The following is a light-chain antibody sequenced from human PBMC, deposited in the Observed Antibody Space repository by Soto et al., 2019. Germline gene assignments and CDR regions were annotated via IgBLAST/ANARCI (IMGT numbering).Light chain of an antibody. CDR1: SSNIGAGYP. V-gene: IGLV1-40*01. CDR2: GNT. CDR3: QSYDSSLSAYV. Sequence: QPVLTQPPSVSGAPGQRITISCTGSSSNIGAGYPIHWYQQLPGTALRLLIFGNTIRPSGVPARFSGSRSGLAITGLQAEDEADYYCQSYDSSLSAYVFGAGTKLTVL. J-gene: IGLJ1*01.